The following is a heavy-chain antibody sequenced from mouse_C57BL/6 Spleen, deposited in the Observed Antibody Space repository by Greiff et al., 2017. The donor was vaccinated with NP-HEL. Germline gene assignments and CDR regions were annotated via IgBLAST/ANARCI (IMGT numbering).Heavy chain of an antibody. D-gene: IGHD2-1*01. CDR2: ISSGGSYT. Sequence: EVQLVESGGDLVKPGGSLKLSCAASGFTFSSYGMSWVRQTPDKRLEWVATISSGGSYTNYPDSVKGSFTISRDKAKNTLYRQMSSLKSEDTAMYYCERPPIDYYGNSDFDDWGQGTTLTASS. CDR3: ERPPIDYYGNSDFDD. CDR1: GFTFSSYG. J-gene: IGHJ2*01. V-gene: IGHV5-6*01.